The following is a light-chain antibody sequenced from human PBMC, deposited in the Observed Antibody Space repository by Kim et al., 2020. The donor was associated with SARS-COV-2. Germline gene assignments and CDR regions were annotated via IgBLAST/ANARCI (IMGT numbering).Light chain of an antibody. CDR2: EVS. CDR3: SSYTTGTTLV. J-gene: IGLJ1*01. Sequence: GQSITTPCNGTSSDVGGYNHVSWYQQHPGKAPKLMIFEVSNRPSGVSDRFSGSKSGNTASLTISGLQAEDEADYHCSSYTTGTTLVFGTGTKVTVL. V-gene: IGLV2-14*03. CDR1: SSDVGGYNH.